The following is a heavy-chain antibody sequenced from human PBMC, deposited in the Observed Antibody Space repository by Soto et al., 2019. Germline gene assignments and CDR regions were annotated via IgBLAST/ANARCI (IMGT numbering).Heavy chain of an antibody. D-gene: IGHD6-13*01. CDR1: GFTLSAYW. CDR3: ARAIGGFAGL. J-gene: IGHJ4*02. CDR2: INQDGSQT. V-gene: IGHV3-7*01. Sequence: GGSLRLSCVDSGFTLSAYWMHWVRQAPGKGLQWVANINQDGSQTYYVDSVKGRFTISRDNAKNSLFLEMNSLTAEDTGLYYCARAIGGFAGLWGQGTLVTVSS.